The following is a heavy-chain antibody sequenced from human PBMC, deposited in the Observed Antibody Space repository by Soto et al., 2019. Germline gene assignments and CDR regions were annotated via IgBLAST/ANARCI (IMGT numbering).Heavy chain of an antibody. CDR3: ARDKIVLMVYAPPSGAFDI. V-gene: IGHV1-18*01. J-gene: IGHJ3*02. D-gene: IGHD2-8*01. CDR1: GYTFTSYG. Sequence: ASVKVSCKASGYTFTSYGISWVRQAPGQGLEWMGWISAYNGNTHYAQQLQGRVTMTTDTSTSTAYMERRSLRSDDTAVYYCARDKIVLMVYAPPSGAFDIWGQGTMVTVSS. CDR2: ISAYNGNT.